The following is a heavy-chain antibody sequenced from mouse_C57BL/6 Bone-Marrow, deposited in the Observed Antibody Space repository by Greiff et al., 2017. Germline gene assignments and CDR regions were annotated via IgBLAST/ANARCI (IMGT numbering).Heavy chain of an antibody. CDR3: ASVVGYAMDY. CDR1: GFTFSDYG. D-gene: IGHD1-1*01. CDR2: ISSGSSTI. V-gene: IGHV5-17*01. J-gene: IGHJ4*01. Sequence: EVHLVASGGGLVKPGGSLKLSCAASGFTFSDYGMHWVRQAPEKGLEWVAYISSGSSTIYYADTVKGRFTISRDNAKNTLFLQMTSLRSEDTAMYYCASVVGYAMDYWGQGTSVTVSS.